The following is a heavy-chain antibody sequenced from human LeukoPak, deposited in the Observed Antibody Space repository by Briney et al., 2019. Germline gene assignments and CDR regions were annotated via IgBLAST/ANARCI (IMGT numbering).Heavy chain of an antibody. J-gene: IGHJ4*02. V-gene: IGHV3-23*01. CDR1: GFSFSAFA. CDR3: ARVRGAITYYFDY. CDR2: IGDSGGRT. Sequence: GGSVRLSCAASGFSFSAFAGGWVRQAPGKGLEWGSVIGDSGGRTHYTDSGKGPFTISRDNSQNTLYLQMNSLRGEDTAVYYCARVRGAITYYFDYCGQGTLVTVSS. D-gene: IGHD1-26*01.